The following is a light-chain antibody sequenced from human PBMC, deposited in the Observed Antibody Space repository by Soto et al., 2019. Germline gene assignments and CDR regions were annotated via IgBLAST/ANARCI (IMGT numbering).Light chain of an antibody. J-gene: IGLJ1*01. CDR1: SGHSSYA. Sequence: QSVRTQSPSDSASLGASVKLTCTLRSGHSSYAIAWHQQQPEKGPRYLMKLNSDGSHSKGDGIPDRFSGSSSGAERYLTISSLQSEDEADYYCQTWGTGIQVFGTGTKLTVL. V-gene: IGLV4-69*01. CDR2: LNSDGSH. CDR3: QTWGTGIQV.